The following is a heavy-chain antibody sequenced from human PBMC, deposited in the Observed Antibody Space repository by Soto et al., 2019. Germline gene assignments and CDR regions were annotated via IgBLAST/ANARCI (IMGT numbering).Heavy chain of an antibody. J-gene: IGHJ1*01. CDR1: GFTFSSYW. V-gene: IGHV3-7*01. CDR2: IKQDGSEK. D-gene: IGHD2-21*02. CDR3: ARRELVSCGGDRYSKYFQY. Sequence: GGSLRLSCAASGFTFSSYWMSWVRQAPGKGLEWVANIKQDGSEKYYVDSVKGRFTISRDNARNSLYLQMNSLRAEDTAVYYCARRELVSCGGDRYSKYFQYWGQGTLVTVSS.